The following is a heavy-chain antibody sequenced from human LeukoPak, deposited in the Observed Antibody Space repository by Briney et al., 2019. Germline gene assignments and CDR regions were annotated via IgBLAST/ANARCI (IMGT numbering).Heavy chain of an antibody. J-gene: IGHJ4*02. D-gene: IGHD4-23*01. V-gene: IGHV4-4*07. CDR2: VSTSGST. CDR3: AREVDYGGGGDY. CDR1: GGSISSYY. Sequence: SETLSLTCTVSGGSISSYYWSWIRQPAGKGLEWIGRVSTSGSTNYNPSLKSRVTISVDTSKNQFSLKLSSVTAADTAVYYCAREVDYGGGGDYWGQGTLVTVSS.